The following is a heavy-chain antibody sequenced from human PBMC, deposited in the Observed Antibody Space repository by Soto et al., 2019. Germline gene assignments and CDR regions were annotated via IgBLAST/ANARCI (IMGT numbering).Heavy chain of an antibody. D-gene: IGHD3-9*01. CDR2: IYGSGRGI. Sequence: GGSLRLSCIASGLPHSLFAMMWIRQAPGKGLECVSGIYGSGRGIQYADSVKGRFTISRDNSKNTVYLEMTDLRADDTAIYYCARDGADYDILTGYYDYYYHGMDVWGQGTTVTVSS. CDR1: GLPHSLFA. V-gene: IGHV3-23*01. J-gene: IGHJ6*02. CDR3: ARDGADYDILTGYYDYYYHGMDV.